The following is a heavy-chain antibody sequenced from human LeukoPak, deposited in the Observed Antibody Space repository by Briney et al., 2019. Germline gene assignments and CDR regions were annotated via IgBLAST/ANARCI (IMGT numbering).Heavy chain of an antibody. CDR1: GYTFTSYG. CDR3: ARTDGYNFIDY. CDR2: ISAYNGNT. Sequence: GASVKVSCEASGYTFTSYGISWVRQAPGRGLEWMGWISAYNGNTNYAQKLQGRVTMTTDTSASTAYLELRSLRSDDTAVYYCARTDGYNFIDYWGQGTLVTVSS. J-gene: IGHJ4*02. V-gene: IGHV1-18*01. D-gene: IGHD5-24*01.